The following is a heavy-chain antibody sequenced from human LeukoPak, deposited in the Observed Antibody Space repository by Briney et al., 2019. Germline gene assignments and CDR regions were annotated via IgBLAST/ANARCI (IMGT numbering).Heavy chain of an antibody. CDR2: INGNGHST. CDR3: AKDRSSGYVGGFDS. CDR1: GFTFEDYG. D-gene: IGHD3-22*01. V-gene: IGHV3-20*01. J-gene: IGHJ4*02. Sequence: GGSLRLSCAASGFTFEDYGMSWVRQVPGKGLEWVSGINGNGHSTGYAEFVEGRFTISRDNAKNSLFLQMNSLRVEDTAFYHCAKDRSSGYVGGFDSWGQGTLVTVSS.